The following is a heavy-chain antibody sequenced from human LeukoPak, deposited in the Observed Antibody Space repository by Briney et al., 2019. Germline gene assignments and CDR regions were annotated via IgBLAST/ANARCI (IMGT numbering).Heavy chain of an antibody. Sequence: SVKVSCKASGGTFSSYAISRVRQAPGQGLEWMGGIIPIFGTANYAQKFQGRVTITTDESTSTAYMELSSLRSEDTAVYYCARETYSSGWYGGFDYWGQGTLVTVSS. CDR3: ARETYSSGWYGGFDY. CDR1: GGTFSSYA. D-gene: IGHD6-19*01. CDR2: IIPIFGTA. V-gene: IGHV1-69*05. J-gene: IGHJ4*02.